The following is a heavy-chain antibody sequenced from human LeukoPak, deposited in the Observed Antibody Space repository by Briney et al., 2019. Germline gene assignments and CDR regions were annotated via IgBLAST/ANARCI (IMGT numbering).Heavy chain of an antibody. Sequence: GGSLRLSCAASGFTFSSYAMTWVRQAPGKGLQWVSTISVSGENTYYADSVKGRFTISRNISKSTLYLQMNSLRDEDTAVYYCAKYGSGSYYNGLYWGQGTLVTVSS. J-gene: IGHJ4*02. CDR2: ISVSGENT. D-gene: IGHD3-10*01. V-gene: IGHV3-23*01. CDR1: GFTFSSYA. CDR3: AKYGSGSYYNGLY.